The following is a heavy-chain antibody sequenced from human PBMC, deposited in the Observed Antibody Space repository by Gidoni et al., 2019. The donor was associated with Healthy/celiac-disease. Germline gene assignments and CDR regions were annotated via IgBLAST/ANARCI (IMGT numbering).Heavy chain of an antibody. D-gene: IGHD5-18*01. CDR3: ARGGGYSYGYSAFDI. V-gene: IGHV4-34*01. Sequence: QVQLQQWGAGLLKPSETLSLTCADYGGSCSGYYWSWLRQPPGKGLEWIGEINHSGSTNYNPSLKSRVTISVDTSKNQFSLKLSSVTAADTAVYYCARGGGYSYGYSAFDIWGQGTMVTVSS. J-gene: IGHJ3*02. CDR2: INHSGST. CDR1: GGSCSGYY.